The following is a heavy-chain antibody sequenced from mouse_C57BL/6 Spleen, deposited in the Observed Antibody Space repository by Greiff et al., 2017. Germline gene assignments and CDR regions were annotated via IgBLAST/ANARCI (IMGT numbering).Heavy chain of an antibody. J-gene: IGHJ2*01. CDR1: GFSFNTYA. D-gene: IGHD2-5*01. V-gene: IGHV10-1*01. CDR3: VRENSNYEDYFDY. Sequence: EVKLVESGGGLVQPKGSLKLSCAASGFSFNTYAMNWVRQAPGTGLEWVARIRSKSNNYATYYADSVKDRFTISRDDSESMLYLQMNNLKTEDTAMYYCVRENSNYEDYFDYWGQGTTLTVSS. CDR2: IRSKSNNYAT.